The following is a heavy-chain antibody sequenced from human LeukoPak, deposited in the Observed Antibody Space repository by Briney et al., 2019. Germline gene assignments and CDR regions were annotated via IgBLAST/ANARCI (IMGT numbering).Heavy chain of an antibody. CDR2: ISSSSSHI. CDR1: GLSFNTYS. Sequence: GGSLRLSCGVSGLSFNTYSMNWVRQTPGRGLEWVSTISSSSSHIYYADSVKGRFTISRDNAQNALYLQMNSLRAEDSAVYYCATPTSTGSYWGQGTLVTVSS. D-gene: IGHD1-14*01. J-gene: IGHJ4*02. CDR3: ATPTSTGSY. V-gene: IGHV3-21*01.